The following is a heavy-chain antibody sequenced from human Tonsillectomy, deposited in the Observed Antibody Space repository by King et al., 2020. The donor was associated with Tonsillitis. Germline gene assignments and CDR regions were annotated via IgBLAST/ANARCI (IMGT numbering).Heavy chain of an antibody. D-gene: IGHD6-6*01. CDR1: GFTFSNAW. CDR3: TTEVGFSSSSTQADWFDP. CDR2: IKSKTDGGTT. V-gene: IGHV3-15*01. J-gene: IGHJ5*02. Sequence: VQLVESGGGLVKPGGSLRLSCAASGFTFSNAWMSWVRQAPGKGLEWVGRIKSKTDGGTTDYAAPVKGRFTISRDDSKNTLYLQMNSLKTEDTAVYYCTTEVGFSSSSTQADWFDPWGQGTLVTVSS.